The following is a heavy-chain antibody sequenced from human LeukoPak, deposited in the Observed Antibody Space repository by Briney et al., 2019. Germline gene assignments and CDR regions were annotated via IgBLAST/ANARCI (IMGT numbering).Heavy chain of an antibody. D-gene: IGHD3-10*01. V-gene: IGHV3-23*01. CDR1: GFTFRSNG. CDR2: ILGSGGAT. Sequence: GGSLRLSCVASGFTFRSNGMTWIRQVPGKGLQWVSAILGSGGATYYSDSVRGRFTISRDNSKNTLYLQMNSLRAEDTAVYYCAKDRGSGSYLNYYFDYWGQGTLVTVSS. J-gene: IGHJ4*02. CDR3: AKDRGSGSYLNYYFDY.